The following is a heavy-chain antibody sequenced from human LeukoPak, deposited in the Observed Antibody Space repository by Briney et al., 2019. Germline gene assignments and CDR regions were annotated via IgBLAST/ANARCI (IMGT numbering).Heavy chain of an antibody. CDR2: IKQDGSEK. D-gene: IGHD6-19*01. CDR3: ARDQWQWLGHFDY. Sequence: RGSLRLSCAASGFSFSNYWMSWVRQAPGKGLEWVANIKQDGSEKYYVDSVKGRFTISRDNAKNSLFLQMNSLRAEDTAVYYCARDQWQWLGHFDYWGQGTLVTVSS. J-gene: IGHJ4*02. CDR1: GFSFSNYW. V-gene: IGHV3-7*04.